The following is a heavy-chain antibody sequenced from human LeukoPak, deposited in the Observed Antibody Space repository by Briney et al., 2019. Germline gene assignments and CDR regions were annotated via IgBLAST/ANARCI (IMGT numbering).Heavy chain of an antibody. V-gene: IGHV3-30*18. Sequence: GRSLRLSCAASGFTFSSYGMHWVRQAPGKGLEWVAVISYDGSNKYYADSVKGRFTISRDNSKNTLYLQMNSLRAEDTAVYYCAKTVAFFGVVSPFDYWGQETLVPVSS. CDR3: AKTVAFFGVVSPFDY. D-gene: IGHD3-3*01. CDR1: GFTFSSYG. CDR2: ISYDGSNK. J-gene: IGHJ4*02.